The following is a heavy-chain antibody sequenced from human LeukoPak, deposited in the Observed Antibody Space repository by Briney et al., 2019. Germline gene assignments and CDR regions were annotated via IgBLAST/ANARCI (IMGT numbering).Heavy chain of an antibody. CDR2: IHYSGST. V-gene: IGHV4-59*01. Sequence: PSETLSLTCTVSGGSISPYYWSWIRQPPGKGLEWIAYIHYSGSTNYNPSLESRVTISVDTSKNHCSLELSSVTAADTAVYYCARGFCSGASCYSAPTDYWGQGTLVTVSS. J-gene: IGHJ4*02. CDR3: ARGFCSGASCYSAPTDY. D-gene: IGHD2-15*01. CDR1: GGSISPYY.